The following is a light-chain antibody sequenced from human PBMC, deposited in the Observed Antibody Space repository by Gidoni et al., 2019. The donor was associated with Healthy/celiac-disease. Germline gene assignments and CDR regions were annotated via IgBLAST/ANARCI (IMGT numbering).Light chain of an antibody. CDR3: SSYAGRV. CDR2: EVS. J-gene: IGLJ2*01. V-gene: IGLV2-8*01. Sequence: QSALTQPPSASGSPGQSVTISCTGTSSDVGGYNYVPWYQQHPGKAPKLMIYEVSKRPSGVPDRFSGSKSGNTASLTVSGLQAEDEADYYCSSYAGRVFGGGTKLTVL. CDR1: SSDVGGYNY.